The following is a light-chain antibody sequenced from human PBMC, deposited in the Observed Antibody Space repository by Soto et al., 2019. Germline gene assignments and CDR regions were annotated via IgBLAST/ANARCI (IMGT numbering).Light chain of an antibody. CDR3: QSSDRSMCGLGV. Sequence: QSVLTQPPSVSGAPGQRVTIPCTGSSSNIGAGYDVHWYQQLPGTAPKIIIYGNTNRPSGVPDRFSGSKSGTSASLAITGRQAEDEDDYYCQSSDRSMCGLGVFGGGTKLTVL. V-gene: IGLV1-40*01. J-gene: IGLJ3*02. CDR2: GNT. CDR1: SSNIGAGYD.